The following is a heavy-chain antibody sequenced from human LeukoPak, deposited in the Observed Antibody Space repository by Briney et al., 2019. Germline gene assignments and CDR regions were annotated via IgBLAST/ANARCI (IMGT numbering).Heavy chain of an antibody. Sequence: SETLSLTCAVYGGSFSGYYWSWIRQPPGKGLEWIGEINHSGSTNYNPSLKSRVTISVDTSKNQFSLKLSSVTAADTAVYYCARKAYSSSWYRYYYYMDVWGKGTTVTISS. V-gene: IGHV4-34*01. CDR1: GGSFSGYY. CDR2: INHSGST. D-gene: IGHD6-13*01. J-gene: IGHJ6*03. CDR3: ARKAYSSSWYRYYYYMDV.